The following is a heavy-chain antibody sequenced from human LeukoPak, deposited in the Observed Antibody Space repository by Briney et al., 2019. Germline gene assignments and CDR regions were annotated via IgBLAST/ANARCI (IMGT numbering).Heavy chain of an antibody. CDR3: ARKRGYSYGRTYYFDY. V-gene: IGHV4-34*01. CDR1: GGSFSGYY. CDR2: INHSGST. D-gene: IGHD5-18*01. Sequence: KPSETLSLTCAVYGGSFSGYYWSWIRQPPGKGLEWIGEINHSGSTNYNPSLKSRVTISVDTSKHQFSLKLSSVTAADTAVYYCARKRGYSYGRTYYFDYWGQGTLVTVSS. J-gene: IGHJ4*02.